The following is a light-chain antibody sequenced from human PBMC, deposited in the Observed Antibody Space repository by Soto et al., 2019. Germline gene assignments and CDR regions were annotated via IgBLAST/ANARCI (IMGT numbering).Light chain of an antibody. CDR2: DAS. CDR3: QQTNSFPLS. Sequence: DIQMTQSPSSVSASVGDRVTITCRASQGISSWLAWYQQKPGKAPKLLIYDASNVESGVPSRFSGSGSWTDFTRTIRSLQPADFATYYCQQTNSFPLSLGGGAKVEIK. V-gene: IGKV1-12*01. J-gene: IGKJ4*01. CDR1: QGISSW.